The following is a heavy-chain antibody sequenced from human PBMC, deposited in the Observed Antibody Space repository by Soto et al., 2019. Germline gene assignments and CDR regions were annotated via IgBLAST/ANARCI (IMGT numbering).Heavy chain of an antibody. CDR1: GFTFTIAA. CDR2: IVVGSGNT. Sequence: GASVKVSCKASGFTFTIAAVQWVRQARGQRLEWIGWIVVGSGNTNYAQKFQERVTITRDMSTSTAYMELSSLRSEDTAVYYCAATINYDFWSGYGPDYWGQGTLVTVSS. J-gene: IGHJ4*02. CDR3: AATINYDFWSGYGPDY. D-gene: IGHD3-3*01. V-gene: IGHV1-58*01.